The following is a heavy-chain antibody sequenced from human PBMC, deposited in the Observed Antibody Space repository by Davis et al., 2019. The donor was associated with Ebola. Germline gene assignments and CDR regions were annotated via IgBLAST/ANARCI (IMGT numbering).Heavy chain of an antibody. CDR3: ARTYNWFDP. Sequence: ESLKISCAASGFTFSDYYMSWIRQPPGKGLEWIGNIYYSGTTYYNPSLKSRVIISVDTSENQFSLKLSSVTAADTAVYYYARTYNWFDPWGQGILVTVSS. CDR2: IYYSGTT. CDR1: GFTFSDYY. J-gene: IGHJ5*02. V-gene: IGHV4-38-2*01.